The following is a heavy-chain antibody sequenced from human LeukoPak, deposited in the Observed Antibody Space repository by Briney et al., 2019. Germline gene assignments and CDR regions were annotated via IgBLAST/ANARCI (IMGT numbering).Heavy chain of an antibody. J-gene: IGHJ5*02. CDR1: GYSFTSYW. CDR3: ARFHSGSPSGFDP. Sequence: GESLKISCKGSGYSFTSYWIGWVRQMPGKGLEWMGIIYPGDSDTRYSPPFQGQVTISADKSISAAYLQWSSLKASDTAMYYCARFHSGSPSGFDPWGQGTLVTVSS. V-gene: IGHV5-51*01. D-gene: IGHD1-26*01. CDR2: IYPGDSDT.